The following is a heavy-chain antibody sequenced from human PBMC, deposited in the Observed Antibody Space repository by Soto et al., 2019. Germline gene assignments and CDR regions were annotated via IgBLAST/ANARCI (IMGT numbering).Heavy chain of an antibody. CDR3: ARGYCRGGSCLDAFDI. V-gene: IGHV3-13*01. D-gene: IGHD2-15*01. CDR1: GFTFSSYD. Sequence: EVQLVESGGGLVQPGGSLRLSCGASGFTFSSYDMHWVRQATGKGLEWVSAIGTAGDTYYPGSVKGRFTISRENAKNSLYLQMNSLRAGDTDVYYCARGYCRGGSCLDAFDIWGQGTIVTVSS. J-gene: IGHJ3*02. CDR2: IGTAGDT.